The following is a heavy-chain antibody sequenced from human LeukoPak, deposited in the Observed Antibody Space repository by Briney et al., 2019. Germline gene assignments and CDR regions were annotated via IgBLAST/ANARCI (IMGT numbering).Heavy chain of an antibody. V-gene: IGHV1-18*01. CDR2: ISAYNGNT. CDR1: GYTFTSYG. CDR3: ARDGTRAYNWFDP. D-gene: IGHD1-26*01. Sequence: ASVKVSCKASGYTFTSYGISWVRQAPGQGLEWMGWISAYNGNTNQAQKFQGRVTMTTDASTSTAYMELRSLRSDDTVVYYCARDGTRAYNWFDPWGQGTLVTVSS. J-gene: IGHJ5*02.